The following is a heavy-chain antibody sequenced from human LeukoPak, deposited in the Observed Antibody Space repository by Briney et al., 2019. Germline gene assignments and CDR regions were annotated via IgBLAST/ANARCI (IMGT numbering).Heavy chain of an antibody. CDR1: GFTFSSGY. J-gene: IGHJ4*02. CDR3: ASYAGGGVY. V-gene: IGHV3-74*01. Sequence: GGSLRLSCAVSGFTFSSGYMHWLRQPRGKGPVWVSRISSDGSNTIYADSVKGRFTISRDDARNTLYLQMNGLGDADKAVYYCASYAGGGVYWGQGTLVTVSS. CDR2: ISSDGSNT. D-gene: IGHD2-2*01.